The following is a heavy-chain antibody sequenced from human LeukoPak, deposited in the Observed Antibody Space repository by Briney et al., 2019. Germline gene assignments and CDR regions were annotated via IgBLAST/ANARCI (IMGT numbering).Heavy chain of an antibody. V-gene: IGHV3-7*01. CDR3: AKDIVGGGDDY. CDR1: GFTFSNAW. CDR2: IQEDGKKK. D-gene: IGHD2-21*02. Sequence: PGGSLRLSCAASGFTFSNAWMSWVRQAPGKGLEWVANIQEDGKKKNYVDSVRGRFTISRDNAKNSIYLQMNSLRVEDTAVYYCAKDIVGGGDDYWGQGTLVIVSS. J-gene: IGHJ4*02.